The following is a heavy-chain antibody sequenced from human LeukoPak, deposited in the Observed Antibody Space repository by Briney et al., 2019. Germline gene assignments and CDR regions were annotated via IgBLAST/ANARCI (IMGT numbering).Heavy chain of an antibody. V-gene: IGHV4-30-4*08. Sequence: PSETLSLTCTASGGSVSSGSYYWSWIRQPPGKGLEWIGYIYYSGSTYYNPSLKSRVTISVDTSKNQFSLKLSSVTAADTAVYHCARTYSSSPYFDYWGQGTLVTVSS. CDR2: IYYSGST. D-gene: IGHD6-6*01. CDR3: ARTYSSSPYFDY. J-gene: IGHJ4*02. CDR1: GGSVSSGSYY.